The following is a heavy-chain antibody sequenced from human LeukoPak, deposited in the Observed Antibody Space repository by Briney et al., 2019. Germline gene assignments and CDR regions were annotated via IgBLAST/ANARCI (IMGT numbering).Heavy chain of an antibody. CDR2: MDYSGST. CDR3: ATTTRLFYDSSGYYGFDF. D-gene: IGHD3-22*01. Sequence: PSETLSLTCTVSGVSISSSSYYWGWLRQPPGKGLEWVGSMDYSGSTYNNPSIKSRVTISVDTSKNQFSLKLSSVTAADTAVYYCATTTRLFYDSSGYYGFDFWGQGTLVTVSS. CDR1: GVSISSSSYY. J-gene: IGHJ4*02. V-gene: IGHV4-39*01.